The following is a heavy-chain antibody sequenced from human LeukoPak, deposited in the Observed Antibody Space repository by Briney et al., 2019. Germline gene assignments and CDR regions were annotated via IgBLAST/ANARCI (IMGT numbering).Heavy chain of an antibody. D-gene: IGHD3-22*01. CDR2: ITSSGSTT. J-gene: IGHJ4*02. CDR1: GFTFSSYS. CDR3: ATWRDYYYDSSGSHMDFDY. Sequence: GGSLRLSCAASGFTFSSYSMNWVRQAPGKGLEWVSYITSSGSTTYYADSVKGRFTISRDNAKNSLYLQMNSLRAEDTAVYYCATWRDYYYDSSGSHMDFDYWGQGTLVTVSS. V-gene: IGHV3-48*01.